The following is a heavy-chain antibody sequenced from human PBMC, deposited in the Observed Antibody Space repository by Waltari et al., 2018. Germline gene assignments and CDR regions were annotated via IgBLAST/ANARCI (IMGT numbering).Heavy chain of an antibody. CDR2: TYYDGTT. J-gene: IGHJ5*02. D-gene: IGHD3-10*01. CDR3: ARDPTKGVYNWFDP. V-gene: IGHV4-39*07. Sequence: QPQLQESGPRLVKPSATLSLTCSVPADSLMYTLYYWRCIRQPPGKGLEWVGSTYYDGTTHYNSSLKGRATISVDPTKNQFSLEISSTTAADTAVYYCARDPTKGVYNWFDPWGQGILVIVSS. CDR1: ADSLMYTLYY.